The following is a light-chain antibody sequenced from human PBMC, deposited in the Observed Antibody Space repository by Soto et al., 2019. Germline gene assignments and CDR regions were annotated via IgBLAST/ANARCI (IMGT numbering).Light chain of an antibody. V-gene: IGLV2-18*02. CDR3: RSYASSSSCVV. Sequence: QSVLTQPPSVSGAPGQRVTISCTGSSSDIGTYYDVPWYQQLPGTAPKLMIYVLSNRPSGVPDRFSGSKSGNTASLAISGLQAEDEADYYCRSYASSSSCVVFGGGTKLTVL. CDR1: SSDIGTYYD. J-gene: IGLJ2*01. CDR2: VLS.